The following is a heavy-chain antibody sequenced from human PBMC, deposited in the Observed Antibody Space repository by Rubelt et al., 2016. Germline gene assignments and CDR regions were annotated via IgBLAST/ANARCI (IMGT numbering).Heavy chain of an antibody. J-gene: IGHJ4*02. D-gene: IGHD2-2*01. Sequence: QVRLQESGPGLVKPSETLSLTCSVSGYSISNGYYWGWIRQPPGKGLEWIGYIYYSGRSSHNPSLEGRISTSVDTSKNQFSLKRSSVTAADTAVYYCARDSTSFSLDYWGQGILVTVTA. CDR2: IYYSGRS. CDR1: GYSISNGYY. V-gene: IGHV4-38-2*02. CDR3: ARDSTSFSLDY.